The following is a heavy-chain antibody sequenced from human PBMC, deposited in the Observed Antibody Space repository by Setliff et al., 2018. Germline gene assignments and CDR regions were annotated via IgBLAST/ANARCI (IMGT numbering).Heavy chain of an antibody. V-gene: IGHV1-69*01. CDR3: ARVQWEIAVKFHYNRMDV. J-gene: IGHJ6*01. Sequence: VKVSCKASGGTFSNFAISWVRQAPGQGFEWLGGIIPMFRTPEYAQKFQGRVTISADESRTAVYMEVSSLRFDDTAVYYCARVQWEIAVKFHYNRMDVWG. CDR1: GGTFSNFA. D-gene: IGHD1-26*01. CDR2: IIPMFRTP.